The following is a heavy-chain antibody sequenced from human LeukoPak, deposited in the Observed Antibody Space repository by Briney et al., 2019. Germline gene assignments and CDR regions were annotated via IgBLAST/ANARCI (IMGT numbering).Heavy chain of an antibody. CDR3: ARSQRHDCSGNRCYSWGFDS. CDR1: GASITSGTYY. J-gene: IGHJ4*02. Sequence: SETLSLTCTVSGASITSGTYYWTWIRQPAGKGLEWIGEINHDEYTNYNPSLKSRVTISVDRSKNQFSLKLDSVTAADTAVYYCARSQRHDCSGNRCYSWGFDSWGQGTLVTVSS. D-gene: IGHD2-15*01. V-gene: IGHV4-61*10. CDR2: INHDEYT.